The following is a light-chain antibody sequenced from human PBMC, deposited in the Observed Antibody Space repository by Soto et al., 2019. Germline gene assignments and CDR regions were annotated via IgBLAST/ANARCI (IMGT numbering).Light chain of an antibody. CDR1: QSVSSNF. CDR3: QQYGSSPRT. J-gene: IGKJ1*01. V-gene: IGKV3-20*01. CDR2: GAS. Sequence: EIVLTQSPGTLSLSPGERATHSCRASQSVSSNFLAWYQQKPGQAPRLLIYGASNRATGFPDRFSGSGSGTDFTLTITRLEPEDFAVYFCQQYGSSPRTVGQGTKVDSK.